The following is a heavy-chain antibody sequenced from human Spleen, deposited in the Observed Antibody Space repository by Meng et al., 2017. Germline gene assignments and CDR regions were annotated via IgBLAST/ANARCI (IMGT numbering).Heavy chain of an antibody. CDR2: IFYSGNT. CDR1: GGSISSGDYY. V-gene: IGHV4-30-4*01. J-gene: IGHJ4*02. CDR3: ARASLVYNIPLPPDY. D-gene: IGHD1-14*01. Sequence: QVQLQESGPGLVKPSQTLSLTCTVSGGSISSGDYYWSWIRQPPGKGLEWIGYIFYSGNTKYNPSLKSRVSISVDTSKNQFSLELTSVTAADTAVYYCARASLVYNIPLPPDYWGQGTLVTVSS.